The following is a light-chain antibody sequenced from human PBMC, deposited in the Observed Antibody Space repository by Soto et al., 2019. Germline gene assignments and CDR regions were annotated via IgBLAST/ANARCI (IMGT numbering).Light chain of an antibody. V-gene: IGLV1-47*02. J-gene: IGLJ3*02. CDR1: SSNIGSNQ. Sequence: QSVLTQPPSTSGTPGLRVTISCSGGSSNIGSNQVYWYQQLPGTAPKLLIYSNDQRPSGVPDRLSGSKSGTSASLAISGLRSADEADYYCAAWDDALDAWVFGGGTKLTV. CDR3: AAWDDALDAWV. CDR2: SND.